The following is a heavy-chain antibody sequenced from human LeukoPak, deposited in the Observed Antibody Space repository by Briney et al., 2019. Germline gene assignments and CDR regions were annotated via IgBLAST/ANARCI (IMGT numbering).Heavy chain of an antibody. D-gene: IGHD1-14*01. CDR3: AASSPYGNDAFDI. V-gene: IGHV1-58*01. J-gene: IGHJ3*02. CDR1: GFTFTSSA. Sequence: SVKVSCKASGFTFTSSAVQWVRQARGQRLEWIGWIVVGSGNTNYAQKFQERVTNTRDMSTSTAYMELSSLRSEDTAVYYCAASSPYGNDAFDIWGQGTMVTVSS. CDR2: IVVGSGNT.